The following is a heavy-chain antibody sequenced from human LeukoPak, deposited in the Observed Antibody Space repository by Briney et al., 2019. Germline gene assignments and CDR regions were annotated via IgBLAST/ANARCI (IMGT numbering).Heavy chain of an antibody. J-gene: IGHJ3*02. CDR1: GGSISSYY. V-gene: IGHV4-59*01. CDR3: ARGPTYYDILPRLNDAFDI. D-gene: IGHD3-9*01. Sequence: SETLSLTCTVSGGSISSYYWIWIRQPPGKGLDGVGYIYYSGSTNYNPSLKSRVTISVDTSKNQFSLKLSSVTAADTAVSYCARGPTYYDILPRLNDAFDIWGQGTMVTVSS. CDR2: IYYSGST.